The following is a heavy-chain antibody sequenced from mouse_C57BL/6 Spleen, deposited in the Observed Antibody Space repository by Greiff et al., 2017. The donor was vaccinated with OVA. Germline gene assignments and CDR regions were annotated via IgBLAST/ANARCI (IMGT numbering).Heavy chain of an antibody. Sequence: VQLQQPGAELVKPGASVKLSCKASGYTFTSSWLHWVKQRPGQGLEWIGMIHPNSGSTNYNEKFKSKATLTVDKSSSTAYMQLSSLTSEDSAVYYCARSGYYGSSYDWYFDVWGTGTTVTVSS. CDR3: ARSGYYGSSYDWYFDV. V-gene: IGHV1-64*01. J-gene: IGHJ1*03. D-gene: IGHD1-1*01. CDR1: GYTFTSSW. CDR2: IHPNSGST.